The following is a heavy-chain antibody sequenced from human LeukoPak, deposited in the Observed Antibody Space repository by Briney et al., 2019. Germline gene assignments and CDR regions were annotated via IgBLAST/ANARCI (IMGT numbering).Heavy chain of an antibody. CDR1: GGSISSGGYY. CDR2: IYYSGST. Sequence: PSQTLSLTCTVSGGSISSGGYYWSWIRQHPGKGLEWIGYIYYSGSTYDNPSLKSRVTISVDTSKNQFSLKLSSVTAADTAVYYCAREYSSSSYDYWGQGTLVTVSS. D-gene: IGHD6-6*01. V-gene: IGHV4-31*03. J-gene: IGHJ4*02. CDR3: AREYSSSSYDY.